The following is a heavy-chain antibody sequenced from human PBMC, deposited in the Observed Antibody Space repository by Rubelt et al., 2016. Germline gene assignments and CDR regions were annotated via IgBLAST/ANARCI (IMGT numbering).Heavy chain of an antibody. V-gene: IGHV2-5*02. J-gene: IGHJ4*02. CDR1: GFSLTTNGVG. CDR2: LYWDDDK. Sequence: QITLKESGPTLVKPTQTLTLTCTFSGFSLTTNGVGVGWIRQPPGKALEWLAPLYWDDDKRYSPSLQSRLTILKDTSKSPVVLILTNIGPWDTDRCYSTHRRGCSGSWYWGDFDYWGQGTLAIVSS. D-gene: IGHD6-13*01. CDR3: THRRGCSGSWYWGDFDY.